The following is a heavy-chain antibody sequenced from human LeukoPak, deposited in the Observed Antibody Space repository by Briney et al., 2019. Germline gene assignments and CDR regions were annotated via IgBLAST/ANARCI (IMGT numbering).Heavy chain of an antibody. V-gene: IGHV3-23*01. J-gene: IGHJ4*02. CDR3: AKHAGVSSAWLSHFDY. D-gene: IGHD6-19*01. Sequence: GGSLRVSCAASGFTFSNYAMSWVRQAPGKGLEWVSGISATGGSTYYADSVKGQFAISRDNSKNTLSPQMNNLRADDTAVYYCAKHAGVSSAWLSHFDYWGQGTLVTVSS. CDR2: ISATGGST. CDR1: GFTFSNYA.